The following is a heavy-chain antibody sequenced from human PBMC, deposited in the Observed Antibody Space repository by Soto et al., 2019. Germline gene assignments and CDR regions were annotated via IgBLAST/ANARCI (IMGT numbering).Heavy chain of an antibody. CDR3: ARDTRAGGDYYYGIDV. D-gene: IGHD2-15*01. V-gene: IGHV3-30*04. CDR1: GFTFSSYA. J-gene: IGHJ6*02. CDR2: ISYDGRNK. Sequence: GGSLRLSCVASGFTFSSYAMHWVRQAPGKGLEWVAVISYDGRNKFYLDSVKGRFTISRDNSRDTLFLQLNSLRVEDTAVYYCARDTRAGGDYYYGIDVWGQGTAVTVSS.